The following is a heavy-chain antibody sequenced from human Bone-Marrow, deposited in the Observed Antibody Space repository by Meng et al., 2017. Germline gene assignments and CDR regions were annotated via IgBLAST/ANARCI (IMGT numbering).Heavy chain of an antibody. V-gene: IGHV1-2*06. J-gene: IGHJ4*02. CDR3: ARDEDISAAGKLFGDY. D-gene: IGHD6-13*01. CDR1: GYTFTGYY. CDR2: INPKSGDT. Sequence: QGQLGRSGAEVKKPGASVKVSCKASGYTFTGYYMHWVRRAPGQGLEWMGRINPKSGDTHYAQRFQGRVTMTGDTSISTAYMELSGLRSDDTAMYYCARDEDISAAGKLFGDYWGQGTLVTVSS.